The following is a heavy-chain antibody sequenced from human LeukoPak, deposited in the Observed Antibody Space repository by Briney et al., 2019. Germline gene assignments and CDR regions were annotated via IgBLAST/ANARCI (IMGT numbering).Heavy chain of an antibody. Sequence: SETLSLTCTVSGRSINNYYWSWIRQPPGKGLEWIGYIYYTGSTNYSPSLESRVTISVDTSMNQFSLKLSSVTAADTAMYYCAGGYYYSGDYWGQGILVTVSS. CDR1: GRSINNYY. V-gene: IGHV4-59*01. D-gene: IGHD5-12*01. CDR3: AGGYYYSGDY. J-gene: IGHJ4*02. CDR2: IYYTGST.